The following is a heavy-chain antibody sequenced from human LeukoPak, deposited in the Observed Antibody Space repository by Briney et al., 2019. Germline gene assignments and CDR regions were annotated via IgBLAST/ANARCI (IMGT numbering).Heavy chain of an antibody. CDR2: IWYDGSNK. J-gene: IGHJ4*02. D-gene: IGHD2-15*01. V-gene: IGHV3-33*01. CDR1: GFTFNTYG. Sequence: PGGSLRLSCAASGFTFNTYGMHWVRQAPGKGLEWVAVIWYDGSNKYYADSVKGRFTISRDNSQNTLYLQMNSLRAEDTAVYYCARVRYCSSGSCYAFLDYWGQGTLVTASS. CDR3: ARVRYCSSGSCYAFLDY.